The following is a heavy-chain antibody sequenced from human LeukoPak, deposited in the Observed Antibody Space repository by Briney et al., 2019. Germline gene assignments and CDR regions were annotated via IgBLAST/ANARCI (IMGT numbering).Heavy chain of an antibody. J-gene: IGHJ5*02. CDR2: ISGSGGST. Sequence: SGGSLRLSCAASGFTFSSYAMSWVRQAPGKGLEWVSAISGSGGSTYYADSVKGRFTISRDNSKNTLYLQMNSLRAEDTAVYYCAKFKVVPAAMPGGWFDPWGQGTLVTVSS. CDR3: AKFKVVPAAMPGGWFDP. V-gene: IGHV3-23*01. D-gene: IGHD2-2*01. CDR1: GFTFSSYA.